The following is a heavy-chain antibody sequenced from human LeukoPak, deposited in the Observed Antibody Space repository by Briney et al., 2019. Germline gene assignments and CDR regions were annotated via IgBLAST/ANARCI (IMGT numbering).Heavy chain of an antibody. V-gene: IGHV1-69*05. J-gene: IGHJ5*02. Sequence: SVTVSFTASGGTFSSYAISWVRQAPGQGLEWMGGIIPIFGTANYAQKFQGRVTITTDESTSTAYMELSSLRSEDTAVYYCARTAALFGRDNWFDPWGQGTLVTGSS. D-gene: IGHD6-13*01. CDR3: ARTAALFGRDNWFDP. CDR2: IIPIFGTA. CDR1: GGTFSSYA.